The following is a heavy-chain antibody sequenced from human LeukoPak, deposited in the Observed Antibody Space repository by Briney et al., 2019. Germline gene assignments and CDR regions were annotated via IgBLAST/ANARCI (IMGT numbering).Heavy chain of an antibody. V-gene: IGHV1-18*01. J-gene: IGHJ3*02. Sequence: MLQGRVTMTTDTSTSTAYMEVRSLRSDDTAVYYCARDRLWGEDDAFDIWGQGTMVTVSS. CDR3: ARDRLWGEDDAFDI. D-gene: IGHD3-16*01.